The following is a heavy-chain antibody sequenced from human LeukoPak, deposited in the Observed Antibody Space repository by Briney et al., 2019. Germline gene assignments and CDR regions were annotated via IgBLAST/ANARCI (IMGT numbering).Heavy chain of an antibody. Sequence: PGGSLRLSCAASGFTFSSYAMSWVRQAPGKGLEWVSAISGSGGSTYYADSVKGRFTISRDNSKNTLYLQMNSLRAEDTAVYYCANARIPYSSGEDAFDIWGQGTMVTVSS. CDR3: ANARIPYSSGEDAFDI. CDR1: GFTFSSYA. J-gene: IGHJ3*02. V-gene: IGHV3-23*01. CDR2: ISGSGGST. D-gene: IGHD6-19*01.